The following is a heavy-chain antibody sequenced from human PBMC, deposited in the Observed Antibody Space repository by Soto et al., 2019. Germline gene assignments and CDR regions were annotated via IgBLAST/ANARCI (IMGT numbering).Heavy chain of an antibody. J-gene: IGHJ6*02. CDR1: GFTFTSSA. D-gene: IGHD2-2*01. CDR3: AADLPATYYYYYGIDV. CDR2: IVVGSGNT. Sequence: QMQLVQSGPEVKKPGTSVKVSCKASGFTFTSSAVQWVRQARGQRLEWIGWIVVGSGNTNYAQKFQERVTITRDMSTSTAYMALSSLRSEDTAVYYCAADLPATYYYYYGIDVWGQGTTVTVSS. V-gene: IGHV1-58*01.